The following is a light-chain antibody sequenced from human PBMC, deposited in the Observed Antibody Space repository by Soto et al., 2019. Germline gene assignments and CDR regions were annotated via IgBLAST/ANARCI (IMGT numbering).Light chain of an antibody. CDR3: SSFAGSNNVV. CDR1: SSDVGGVNY. Sequence: QSALTQPPSASGSPGQSVTISCTGTSSDVGGVNYVSWYQHDPGKAPKLMIYEVTKRPTGVPDRFSGSKSGNTASLTVSGLQAEDEADYYCSSFAGSNNVVFGGGTKLTVL. V-gene: IGLV2-8*01. CDR2: EVT. J-gene: IGLJ2*01.